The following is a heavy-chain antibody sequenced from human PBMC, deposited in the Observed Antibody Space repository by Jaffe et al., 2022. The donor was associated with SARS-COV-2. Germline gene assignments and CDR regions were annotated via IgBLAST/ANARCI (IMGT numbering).Heavy chain of an antibody. J-gene: IGHJ6*03. CDR1: GGSISSSSYY. CDR2: IYYSGST. V-gene: IGHV4-39*01. CDR3: ASRTTGYSSSWSPSSSGYYMDV. D-gene: IGHD6-13*01. Sequence: QLQLQESGPGLVKPSETLSLTCTVSGGSISSSSYYWGWIRQPPGKGLEWIGSIYYSGSTYYNPSLKSRVTISVDTSKNQFSLKLSSVTAADTAVYYCASRTTGYSSSWSPSSSGYYMDVWGKGTTVTVSS.